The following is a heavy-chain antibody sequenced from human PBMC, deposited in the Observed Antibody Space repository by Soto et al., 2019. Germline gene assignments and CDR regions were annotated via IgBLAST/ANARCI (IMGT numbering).Heavy chain of an antibody. D-gene: IGHD3-10*01. V-gene: IGHV4-59*01. CDR1: GGSMSEYF. Sequence: SETLSLTCTVSGGSMSEYFWSWIRQSPGKGLEWIGYVYYLGSTDYNPSLKSRVTISVDTSKRQFSLKLSSVTVADTAVYYCARDDDDGSGCQYWGQGATVTVSS. J-gene: IGHJ6*02. CDR3: ARDDDDGSGCQY. CDR2: VYYLGST.